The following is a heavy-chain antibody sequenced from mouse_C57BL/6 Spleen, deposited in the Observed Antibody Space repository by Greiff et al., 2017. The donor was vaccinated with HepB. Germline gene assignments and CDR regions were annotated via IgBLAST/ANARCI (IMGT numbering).Heavy chain of an antibody. CDR1: GYAFSSSW. CDR2: IYPGDGDT. J-gene: IGHJ4*01. V-gene: IGHV1-82*01. Sequence: VQLQQSGPELVKPGASVKISCKASGYAFSSSWMNWVKQRPGKGLEWIGRIYPGDGDTNYNGKFKGKATLTADKSSSTAYMQLSSLTSEDSAVYFCARRHYLYAMDYWGQGTSVTVSS. D-gene: IGHD5-5*01. CDR3: ARRHYLYAMDY.